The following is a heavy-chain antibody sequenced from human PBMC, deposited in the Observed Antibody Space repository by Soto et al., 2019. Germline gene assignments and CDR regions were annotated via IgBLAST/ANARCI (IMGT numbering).Heavy chain of an antibody. J-gene: IGHJ5*01. CDR3: TKGAWLDS. CDR2: ILFRDGTT. CDR1: GFSFSTFD. Sequence: EVQLFDSGGDLVQPGGSLRLSCAASGFSFSTFDMSWVRQVPGKGLEWVSVILFRDGTTYYADSVKGRFTISRDNSKNTVFLQMNSLRVDDTAIYHCTKGAWLDSWGQGTLVAVSS. V-gene: IGHV3-23*01.